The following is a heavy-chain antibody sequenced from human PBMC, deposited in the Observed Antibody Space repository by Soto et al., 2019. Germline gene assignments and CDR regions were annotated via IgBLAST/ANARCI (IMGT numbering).Heavy chain of an antibody. CDR3: ARGDTVTTRLNYYYLAV. D-gene: IGHD4-17*01. Sequence: ASVKVSCKASGGTFSSYAISWVRQAPGQGLEWMGGIIPIFGTANYVQKFQGRVTITADEYTSTAYMELSSLRSEDTAVYYCARGDTVTTRLNYYYLAVWGKGTTVTVSS. V-gene: IGHV1-69*13. CDR2: IIPIFGTA. CDR1: GGTFSSYA. J-gene: IGHJ6*03.